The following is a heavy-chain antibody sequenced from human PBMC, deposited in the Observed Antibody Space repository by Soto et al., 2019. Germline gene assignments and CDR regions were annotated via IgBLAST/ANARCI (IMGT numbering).Heavy chain of an antibody. J-gene: IGHJ1*01. CDR2: ISAYNGNT. CDR1: GYTFTNYG. V-gene: IGHV1-18*01. CDR3: ARDLGYYYDSSGFYSYFQY. Sequence: QVQLVQSGAEVKKPGASVKVSCKTSGYTFTNYGITWVRQAPGQGLEWMGWISAYNGNTGYTPKLQGSVTITTDTSRSTADMELRSLRSDDTAVYYCARDLGYYYDSSGFYSYFQYWGQGTLVTVSS. D-gene: IGHD3-22*01.